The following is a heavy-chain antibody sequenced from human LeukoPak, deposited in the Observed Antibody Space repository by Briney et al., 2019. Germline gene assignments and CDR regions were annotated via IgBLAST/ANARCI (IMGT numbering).Heavy chain of an antibody. CDR2: ISYDGSNK. J-gene: IGHJ4*02. V-gene: IGHV3-30*04. Sequence: GGSLRLSCAASGFTFSSYAMHWVRQAPGKGLEWVAVISYDGSNKYYADSVKGRFTISRDNSKNTLYLQMNSLRAEDTAVYYCARETSGYYTYFDYWGQGTLVTVPS. CDR3: ARETSGYYTYFDY. D-gene: IGHD3-3*01. CDR1: GFTFSSYA.